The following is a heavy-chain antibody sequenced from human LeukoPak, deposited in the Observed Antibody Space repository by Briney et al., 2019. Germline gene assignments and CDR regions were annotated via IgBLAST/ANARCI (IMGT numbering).Heavy chain of an antibody. V-gene: IGHV4-59*01. Sequence: SETLSLTCTVSGGSISSYYWSWIRQPPGKGLEWIGYIYYSGSTNYNPSLKSRVTISVDTSKNQFSLKLSSVTAADTAVYYCARGGTTVTKNWFDPWGQGTLVTVSS. CDR2: IYYSGST. CDR1: GGSISSYY. J-gene: IGHJ5*02. CDR3: ARGGTTVTKNWFDP. D-gene: IGHD4-17*01.